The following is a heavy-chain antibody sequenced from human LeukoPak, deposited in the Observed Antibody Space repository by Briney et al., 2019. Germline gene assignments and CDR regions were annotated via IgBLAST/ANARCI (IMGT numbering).Heavy chain of an antibody. J-gene: IGHJ4*02. CDR1: EFTFSSYD. CDR3: SRVNPEAEGFDY. CDR2: IDTAGYT. V-gene: IGHV3-13*01. D-gene: IGHD6-13*01. Sequence: RGGSLRLSCAASEFTFSSYDMHWVRQGTGKGLEWVSAIDTAGYTYYPGSVKGRFTISRENAKNSLYLQMNSLRAGDTAVYYCSRVNPEAEGFDYWGQGTLVTVSS.